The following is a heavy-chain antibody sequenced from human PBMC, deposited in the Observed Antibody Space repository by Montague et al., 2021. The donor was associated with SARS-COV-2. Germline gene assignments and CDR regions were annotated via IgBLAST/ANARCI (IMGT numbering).Heavy chain of an antibody. D-gene: IGHD4-17*01. J-gene: IGHJ5*02. CDR1: GGSISSASYY. CDR2: IYSTVIT. V-gene: IGHV4-61*09. Sequence: TLSLTCTVSGGSISSASYYWSWIRQPVGKGLEWIGHIYSTVITNYNPSLKSRVTISVDLSKNQFSLKMTPVTAADTAVYYCARDPHDYGWFDPWGQGTLVTVSS. CDR3: ARDPHDYGWFDP.